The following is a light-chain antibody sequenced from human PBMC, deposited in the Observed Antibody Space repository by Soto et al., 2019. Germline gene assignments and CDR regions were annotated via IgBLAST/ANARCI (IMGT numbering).Light chain of an antibody. J-gene: IGKJ1*01. V-gene: IGKV1-5*01. CDR1: HSISTW. CDR2: DAS. CDR3: QQYNSLSWT. Sequence: DIPMTQSPSTLSASVGDRVTITCRASHSISTWLAWYQQKPGKAPKSLIYDASILESGVPSRFSGSGSGTEFTLTISSLQPDDFATYYCQQYNSLSWTFGQGTKVEI.